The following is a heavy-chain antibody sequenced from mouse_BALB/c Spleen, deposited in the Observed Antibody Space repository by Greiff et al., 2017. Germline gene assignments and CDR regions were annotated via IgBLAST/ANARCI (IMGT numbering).Heavy chain of an antibody. CDR3: ARRGSYYGNNYYAMDY. J-gene: IGHJ4*01. CDR1: GYSFTGYY. D-gene: IGHD2-10*01. Sequence: VQLQQSGPELVKPGASVKISCKASGYSFTGYYMHWVKQSHVKSLEWIGRINPYNGATSYNQNFKDKASLTVDKSSSTAYMELHSLTSEDSAVYYCARRGSYYGNNYYAMDYWGQGTSVTVSS. V-gene: IGHV1-31*01. CDR2: INPYNGAT.